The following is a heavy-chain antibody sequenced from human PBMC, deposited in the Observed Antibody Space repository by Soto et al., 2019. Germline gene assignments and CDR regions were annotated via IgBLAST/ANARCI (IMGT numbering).Heavy chain of an antibody. CDR2: INSDESTT. D-gene: IGHD1-1*01. Sequence: EVQLVESGGGLVQPGGSLRLSCAASGFTFSGYWMHWVRQAPGKGLVWVSRINSDESTTSYADSVRGRFTISRDNAKNTLYLQMNSLRAEDTAVYYCARVRTGNWYFDLWGRGALVTVSS. J-gene: IGHJ2*01. V-gene: IGHV3-74*01. CDR3: ARVRTGNWYFDL. CDR1: GFTFSGYW.